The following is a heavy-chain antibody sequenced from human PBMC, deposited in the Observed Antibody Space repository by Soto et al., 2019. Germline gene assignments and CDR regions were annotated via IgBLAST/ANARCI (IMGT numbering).Heavy chain of an antibody. CDR1: GGSISRGGYS. J-gene: IGHJ6*02. CDR3: ARGSSSYYDYGMDV. D-gene: IGHD6-6*01. V-gene: IGHV4-30-2*01. Sequence: PSETLSLTCAVSGGSISRGGYSWTWIRQPPGKALEWIGNIYDSGSTSYNPSLKSRVTMSVDTSKNQFSLKLTSVTAADTAVYFCARGSSSYYDYGMDVWGQGITVTVSS. CDR2: IYDSGST.